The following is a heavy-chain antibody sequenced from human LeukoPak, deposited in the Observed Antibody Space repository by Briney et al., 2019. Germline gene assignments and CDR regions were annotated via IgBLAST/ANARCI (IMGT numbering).Heavy chain of an antibody. Sequence: ASVKVSCKASGYSFTTYAMNWLRQAPGQGLEWMGWINSNTGNPTYAQGFTGRFVFSLDTSVNTAYLQIRSLKAEDTAVYYCARAGDYYDSSGYYEHADAFDIWGQGTMVTVSS. J-gene: IGHJ3*02. CDR2: INSNTGNP. D-gene: IGHD3-22*01. CDR3: ARAGDYYDSSGYYEHADAFDI. CDR1: GYSFTTYA. V-gene: IGHV7-4-1*02.